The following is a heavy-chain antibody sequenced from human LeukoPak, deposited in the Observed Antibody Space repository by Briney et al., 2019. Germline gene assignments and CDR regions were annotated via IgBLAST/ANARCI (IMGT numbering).Heavy chain of an antibody. CDR1: GYTFTSYG. D-gene: IGHD3-10*01. Sequence: GASVKVSCKASGYTFTSYGISWVRQAPGQGLEWMGWISAYIGNTNYATKIPGRVNMTTDTSMSTAYMELKRLSSDDTAVYYCARATAPVPLYIWGDGTLGTVSS. V-gene: IGHV1-18*01. CDR3: ARATAPVPLYI. CDR2: ISAYIGNT. J-gene: IGHJ3*02.